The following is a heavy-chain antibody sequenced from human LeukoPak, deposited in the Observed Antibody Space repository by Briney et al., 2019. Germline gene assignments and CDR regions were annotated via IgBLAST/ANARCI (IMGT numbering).Heavy chain of an antibody. CDR1: GGSFSGYY. D-gene: IGHD3-3*01. CDR3: ARRATYYDFWSGPEGEWFDP. V-gene: IGHV4-59*08. CDR2: IYYSGST. J-gene: IGHJ5*02. Sequence: SETLSLTCAVYGGSFSGYYWSWIRQPPGKGLEWIGYIYYSGSTNYNPSLKSRVTISVDTSKNQFSLKLSSVTAADTAVYYCARRATYYDFWSGPEGEWFDPWGQGTLVTVSS.